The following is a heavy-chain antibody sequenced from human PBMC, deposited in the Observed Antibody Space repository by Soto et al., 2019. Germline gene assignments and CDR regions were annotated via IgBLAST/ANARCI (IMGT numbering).Heavy chain of an antibody. CDR2: IYWDDDK. CDR3: AHTRPMAAGLFDY. V-gene: IGHV2-5*02. D-gene: IGHD6-13*01. J-gene: IGHJ4*02. Sequence: QITLRESGPTLVKPTQTLTLTCTVSGFSVSTDGVGVGWIRQPPGKALEWLGLIYWDDDKRYSPSVKSRIIXTXDTXKNQVVLTMTNMDPVDTGTYYCAHTRPMAAGLFDYWGQETLVTVSS. CDR1: GFSVSTDGVG.